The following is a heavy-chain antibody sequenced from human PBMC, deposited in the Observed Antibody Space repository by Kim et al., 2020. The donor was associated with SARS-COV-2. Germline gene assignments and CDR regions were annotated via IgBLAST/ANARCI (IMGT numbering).Heavy chain of an antibody. CDR2: IYYSGST. V-gene: IGHV4-39*01. D-gene: IGHD3-22*01. CDR1: GGSISSSSYY. CDR3: ARLSLGYDSSGTRGEYYYYGMDV. Sequence: SETLSLTCTVSGGSISSSSYYWGWIRQPPGKGLEWIGSIYYSGSTYYNPSLKSRVTISVDTSKNQFSLKLSSVTAADTAVYYCARLSLGYDSSGTRGEYYYYGMDVWGQGTTVTVSS. J-gene: IGHJ6*02.